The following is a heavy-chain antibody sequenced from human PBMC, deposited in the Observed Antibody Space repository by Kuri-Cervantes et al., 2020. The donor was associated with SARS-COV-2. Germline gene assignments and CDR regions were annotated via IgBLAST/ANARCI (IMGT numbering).Heavy chain of an antibody. CDR2: ISSSSYI. V-gene: IGHV3-21*01. J-gene: IGHJ4*02. Sequence: LSLTCAASGFTFSSYSMNWVRQAPGKGLEWVSSISSSSYIYYADSVKGRFTIPRDNAKNSLYLQMNSLRAEDTAVYYCARDFLLLAAQDYWGQGTLVTVSS. CDR3: ARDFLLLAAQDY. CDR1: GFTFSSYS. D-gene: IGHD6-13*01.